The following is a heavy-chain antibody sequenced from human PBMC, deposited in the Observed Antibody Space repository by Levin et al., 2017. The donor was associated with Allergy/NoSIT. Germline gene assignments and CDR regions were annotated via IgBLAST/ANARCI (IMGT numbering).Heavy chain of an antibody. Sequence: SETLSLTCAVSGGSISSSNWWSWVRQPPGKGLEWLGEIYHSGSTNYNPSLKSRVTISVDKSKNQFSLKLSSVTAADTAVYYCARDAGGTAAAGTEGDAFDIWGQGTMVTVSS. CDR3: ARDAGGTAAAGTEGDAFDI. D-gene: IGHD6-13*01. V-gene: IGHV4-4*02. CDR1: GGSISSSNW. J-gene: IGHJ3*02. CDR2: IYHSGST.